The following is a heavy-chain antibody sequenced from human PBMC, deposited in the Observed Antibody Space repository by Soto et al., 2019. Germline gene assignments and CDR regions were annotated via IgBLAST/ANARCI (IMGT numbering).Heavy chain of an antibody. CDR2: IYYSGST. D-gene: IGHD3-9*01. V-gene: IGHV4-59*01. CDR3: ARYQYYDILTGYYTHYGMDV. J-gene: IGHJ6*02. CDR1: GGSISSYY. Sequence: SETLSLTCTVSGGSISSYYWSWIRQPPGKGLEWIGYIYYSGSTNYNPSLKSRVTISVDTSKNQFSLKLSSVTAADTAVYYCARYQYYDILTGYYTHYGMDVWGQGTTVTVSS.